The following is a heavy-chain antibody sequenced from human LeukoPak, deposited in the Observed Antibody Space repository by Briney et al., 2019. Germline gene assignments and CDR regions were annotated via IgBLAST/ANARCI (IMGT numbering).Heavy chain of an antibody. Sequence: GGSLRLSCVASGFSFSDYYMSWIRQAPGKGLEWVSYIGSTIYYADSVKGRFTISRDNAKNSLYLQMNSLRAEDTAVYYCARDRGIVGITGYYYMDVWGKGTTVTVFS. CDR3: ARDRGIVGITGYYYMDV. V-gene: IGHV3-11*04. CDR2: IGSTI. D-gene: IGHD1-26*01. J-gene: IGHJ6*03. CDR1: GFSFSDYY.